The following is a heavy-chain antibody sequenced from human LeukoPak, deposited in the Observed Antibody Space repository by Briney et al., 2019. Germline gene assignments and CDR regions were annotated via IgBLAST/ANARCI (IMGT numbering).Heavy chain of an antibody. CDR2: INNVGSHI. V-gene: IGHV3-21*01. J-gene: IGHJ6*02. CDR3: ARLRYYGMDV. Sequence: GSLRLSCAGSGFTFGSSAMNWVRQAPGKGLEWVSSINNVGSHIYYADSVKGRFTISRDNAKNSLYLQMNSLRAEDTAVYYCARLRYYGMDVWGQGTTVTVSS. CDR1: GFTFGSSA.